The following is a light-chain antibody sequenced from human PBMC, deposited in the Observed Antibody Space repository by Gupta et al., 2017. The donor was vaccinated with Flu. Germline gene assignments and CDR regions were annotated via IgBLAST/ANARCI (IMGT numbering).Light chain of an antibody. J-gene: IGKJ1*01. V-gene: IGKV1-5*03. CDR2: MAS. CDR3: LQYNTHPWT. Sequence: PSTLSASVGDRVTITCRARQSITTWLAWYQQKPGKAPILPIYMASNLDTGVPSRFSGSGSGTEFTLTISSLQPDDFATYYCLQYNTHPWTFGQGTMVEI. CDR1: QSITTW.